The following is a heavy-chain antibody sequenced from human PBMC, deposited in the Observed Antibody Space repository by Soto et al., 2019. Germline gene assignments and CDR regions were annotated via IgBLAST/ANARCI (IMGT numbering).Heavy chain of an antibody. V-gene: IGHV5-10-1*01. CDR2: IDPSDSYT. Sequence: EVQLVQSGAEVKKPGESLRISCKGSGYSFTSYWISWVRQMPGKGLEWMGRIDPSDSYTNYSPSFQGHVTISADKSISTDYLQWSSLKASDTAMYYCARHLHYYGSGANDDYWGQGTLVTVSS. J-gene: IGHJ4*02. D-gene: IGHD3-10*01. CDR1: GYSFTSYW. CDR3: ARHLHYYGSGANDDY.